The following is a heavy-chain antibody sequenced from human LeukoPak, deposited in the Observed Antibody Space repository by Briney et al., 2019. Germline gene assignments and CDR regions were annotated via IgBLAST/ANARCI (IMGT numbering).Heavy chain of an antibody. CDR2: ISGSGSST. J-gene: IGHJ6*03. CDR3: AKDFDGSTWFGRNYMDV. CDR1: GFTFSSNT. V-gene: IGHV3-23*01. Sequence: GGSLRLSCAASGFTFSSNTMSWVRQAPGRGLEWVSVISGSGSSTYYADSVKGRFTISRDNSKNTLYLQMNSLRAEDTAVYYCAKDFDGSTWFGRNYMDVWGKGTTVTVSS. D-gene: IGHD6-13*01.